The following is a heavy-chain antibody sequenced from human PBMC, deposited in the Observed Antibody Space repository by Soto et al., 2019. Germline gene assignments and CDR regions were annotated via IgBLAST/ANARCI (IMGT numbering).Heavy chain of an antibody. CDR2: IYYSGST. CDR1: GGSISSYY. Sequence: SETLSLTCTVSGGSISSYYWSWIRQPPGKGLEWIGYIYYSGSTNYNPSLKSRVTISVDTSKNQFSLKLSSVTAADTAVYYCAASEGDTGFDPWGRGTLVTVSS. CDR3: AASEGDTGFDP. V-gene: IGHV4-59*01. D-gene: IGHD5-18*01. J-gene: IGHJ5*02.